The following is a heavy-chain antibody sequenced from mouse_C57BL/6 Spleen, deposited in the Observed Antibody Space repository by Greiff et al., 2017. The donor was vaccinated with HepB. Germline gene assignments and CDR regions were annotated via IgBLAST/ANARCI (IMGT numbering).Heavy chain of an antibody. CDR1: GYTFTSYW. V-gene: IGHV1-50*01. CDR2: IDPSDSYT. J-gene: IGHJ2*01. CDR3: ARSRDYLDY. Sequence: QVQLKQPGAELVKPGASVKLSCKASGYTFTSYWMQWVKQRPGQGLEWIGEIDPSDSYTNYNQKFKGKATLTVDTSSSTAYMQLSSLTSEDSAVYYCARSRDYLDYWGQGTTLTVSS.